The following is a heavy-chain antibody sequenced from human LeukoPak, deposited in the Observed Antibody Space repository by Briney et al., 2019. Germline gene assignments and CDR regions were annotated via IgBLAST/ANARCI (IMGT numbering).Heavy chain of an antibody. V-gene: IGHV1-2*02. Sequence: ASVKVSCKASGYTFTGYYMHWVRQAPGQGLEWIGWINPNSGGTNYAQKFQGRVTMTRDTSISTAYMELSRLRSDDTAVYYCARVYYYDSSGYGGCDYWGQGTLVTVSS. CDR1: GYTFTGYY. J-gene: IGHJ4*02. CDR2: INPNSGGT. CDR3: ARVYYYDSSGYGGCDY. D-gene: IGHD3-22*01.